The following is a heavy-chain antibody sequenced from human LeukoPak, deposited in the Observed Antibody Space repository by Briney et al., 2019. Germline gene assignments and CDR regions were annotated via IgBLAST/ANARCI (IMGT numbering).Heavy chain of an antibody. CDR1: GFTFSNYA. V-gene: IGHV3-23*01. D-gene: IGHD2-15*01. CDR2: ISGSGGRT. CDR3: ATYIQRPPGKDV. J-gene: IGHJ6*02. Sequence: GGSLRLSCAASGFTFSNYAMSWVRQAPGKGLEWVSSISGSGGRTYYADSVKGRFTISRDSSKNTVNLQMNSLRDDDTAVYFCATYIQRPPGKDVWGQGTMVTVSS.